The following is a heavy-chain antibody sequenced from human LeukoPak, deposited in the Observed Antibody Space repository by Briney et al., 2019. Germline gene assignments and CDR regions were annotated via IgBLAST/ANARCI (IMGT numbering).Heavy chain of an antibody. CDR2: LNLNSGGT. D-gene: IGHD6-13*01. CDR3: ARGDTGYSSSWPSDY. CDR1: GYTFTGYY. Sequence: ASVKVSCKASGYTFTGYYLHWVRQAPGQGLEWMGWLNLNSGGTNYAQKFQGRVTMTRDTSISTAYMELSRLRSDDTAVYYCARGDTGYSSSWPSDYWGQGTLVTVSS. V-gene: IGHV1-2*02. J-gene: IGHJ4*02.